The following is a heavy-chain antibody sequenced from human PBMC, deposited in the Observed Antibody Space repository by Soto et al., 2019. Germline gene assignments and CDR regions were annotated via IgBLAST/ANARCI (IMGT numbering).Heavy chain of an antibody. Sequence: GASVKVSCRASGGTFSNYAINWVRQAPGQGLEWMGGIIPLFGTANYAQKFQSRVTITADESTSTAYLDLSSLRSEDTAVYYCARPVEMATISRSYLFYWGQGTLVTVSS. V-gene: IGHV1-69*13. CDR3: ARPVEMATISRSYLFY. J-gene: IGHJ4*02. CDR1: GGTFSNYA. CDR2: IIPLFGTA. D-gene: IGHD5-12*01.